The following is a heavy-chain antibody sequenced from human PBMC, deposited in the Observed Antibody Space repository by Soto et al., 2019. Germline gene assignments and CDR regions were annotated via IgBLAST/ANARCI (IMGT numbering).Heavy chain of an antibody. CDR1: GGTFSSYA. V-gene: IGHV1-69*06. CDR3: ARVCSSTSCYASYYYGMDV. Sequence: ASVTVSCKASGGTFSSYAISWVRQAPGQGLEWMGGIIPIFGTANYAQKFQGRVTITADKSTSTAYMELSSLRSEDTAVYYCARVCSSTSCYASYYYGMDVWGQGTTVTVSS. CDR2: IIPIFGTA. D-gene: IGHD2-2*01. J-gene: IGHJ6*02.